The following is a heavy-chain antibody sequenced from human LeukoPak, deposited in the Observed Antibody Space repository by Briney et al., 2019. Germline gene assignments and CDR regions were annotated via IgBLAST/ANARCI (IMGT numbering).Heavy chain of an antibody. CDR1: GFTFDDYA. J-gene: IGHJ4*02. Sequence: GGSLRLSCAASGFTFDDYAMHWVRQAPGKGLEWVSGISWNSGSIGYADSVKGRFNISRDNSKNSLYLQMNSLRAEDTAFYYCSRARSASHNCGGDCYPYFDYWGRGTLVTVSS. CDR3: SRARSASHNCGGDCYPYFDY. CDR2: ISWNSGSI. D-gene: IGHD2-21*02. V-gene: IGHV3-9*01.